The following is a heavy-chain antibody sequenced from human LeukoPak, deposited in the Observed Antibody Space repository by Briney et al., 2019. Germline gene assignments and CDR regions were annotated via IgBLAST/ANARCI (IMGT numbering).Heavy chain of an antibody. J-gene: IGHJ4*02. CDR2: IVSDGSGA. CDR1: GFTFSSHW. V-gene: IGHV3-74*01. CDR3: ARDIEAAGLFLDY. D-gene: IGHD6-13*01. Sequence: GGSLRLSCAASGFTFSSHWMHWVRQAPGKGLVWISRIVSDGSGATYVDSVKGRFTTSRDNAKNSLYLQMNSLRAEDTAVYYCARDIEAAGLFLDYWGQGTLVTVSS.